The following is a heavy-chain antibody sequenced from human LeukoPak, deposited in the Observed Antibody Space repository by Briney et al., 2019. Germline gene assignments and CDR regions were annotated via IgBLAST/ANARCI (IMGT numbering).Heavy chain of an antibody. J-gene: IGHJ4*02. CDR2: ISSSSSTI. D-gene: IGHD3-22*01. CDR1: GFTFSSYR. CDR3: ARPYYYDSSGYFGY. Sequence: PGGSLRLSCAASGFTFSSYRMNWVRQAPGKGLEWVSYISSSSSTIYYADSVKGRFTISRDNAKNSLYLQMNSLRDEDTAVYYCARPYYYDSSGYFGYWGQGTLVTVSS. V-gene: IGHV3-48*02.